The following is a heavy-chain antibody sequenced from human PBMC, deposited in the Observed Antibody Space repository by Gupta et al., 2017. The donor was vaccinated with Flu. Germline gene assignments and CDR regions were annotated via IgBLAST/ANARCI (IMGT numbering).Heavy chain of an antibody. D-gene: IGHD4-17*01. J-gene: IGHJ6*02. CDR3: ARDITVYGDYPNLAGLDV. Sequence: QVQLRESGPGLVKPSQTLSLTCTISGGSISGGGSSWTWIRQAPGRGLEWIGCIYHSGITYYNPSLASRIRISVDTSKNQFSLRLTSVAAADTAVYYCARDITVYGDYPNLAGLDVWGQGTTVSVCS. CDR2: IYHSGIT. CDR1: GGSISGGGSS. V-gene: IGHV4-31*03.